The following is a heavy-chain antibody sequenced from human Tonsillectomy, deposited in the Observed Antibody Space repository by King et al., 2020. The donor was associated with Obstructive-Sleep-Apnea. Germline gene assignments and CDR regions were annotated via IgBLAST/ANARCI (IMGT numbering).Heavy chain of an antibody. Sequence: QVQLVESGGGLVKPGGSLRLSCAASGFTFSDYYMSWIRQAPGKGLEWVSYISSSSSYTNYADSVKGRFTISRDNAKNSLYLQMNSLRAEDTAVYYCAGVATNYYDSSGYYDYWGQGSLVTVSS. D-gene: IGHD3-22*01. V-gene: IGHV3-11*06. CDR2: ISSSSSYT. CDR3: AGVATNYYDSSGYYDY. CDR1: GFTFSDYY. J-gene: IGHJ4*02.